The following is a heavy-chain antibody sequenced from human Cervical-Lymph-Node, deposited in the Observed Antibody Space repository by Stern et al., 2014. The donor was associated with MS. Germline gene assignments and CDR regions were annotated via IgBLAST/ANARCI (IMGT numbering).Heavy chain of an antibody. D-gene: IGHD2-2*01. V-gene: IGHV1-18*01. Sequence: VQLVESGAEVKKPGASVKVSCKASGCTLSSYGINWVRQAPGQGLEWMGWISAYYGNPNYAQKLQGRVTMTTDTSTSTAYMELRSLRSDDTAVYYCARGLLCSENAFDIWGQGTMVTVSS. J-gene: IGHJ3*02. CDR3: ARGLLCSENAFDI. CDR2: ISAYYGNP. CDR1: GCTLSSYG.